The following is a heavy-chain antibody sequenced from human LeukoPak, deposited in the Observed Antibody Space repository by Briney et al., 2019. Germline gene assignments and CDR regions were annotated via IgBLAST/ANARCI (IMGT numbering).Heavy chain of an antibody. Sequence: PGGSLRLSCAASGFTFSSYGMHWVRQAPGKGLEWVALITKDGSNKYYADSVKGRFTISGDNSKNTLYLQMNSLRADDTAVYYCAKAGSKYDFWSGNYYMDVWGKGTTVTVSS. CDR1: GFTFSSYG. V-gene: IGHV3-30*18. D-gene: IGHD3-3*01. J-gene: IGHJ6*03. CDR2: ITKDGSNK. CDR3: AKAGSKYDFWSGNYYMDV.